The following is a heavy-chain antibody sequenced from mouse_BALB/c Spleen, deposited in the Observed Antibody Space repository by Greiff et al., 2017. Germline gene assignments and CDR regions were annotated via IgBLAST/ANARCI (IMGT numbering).Heavy chain of an antibody. CDR1: GYSITSGYY. V-gene: IGHV3-6*02. CDR3: AREGPSFAY. J-gene: IGHJ3*01. D-gene: IGHD3-3*01. Sequence: EVHLVESGPGLVKPSQSLSLTCSVTGYSITSGYYWNWIRQFPGNKLEWMGYISYDGSNNYNPSLKNRISITRDTSKNQFFLKLNSVTTEDTATYYCAREGPSFAYWGQGTLVTVSA. CDR2: ISYDGSN.